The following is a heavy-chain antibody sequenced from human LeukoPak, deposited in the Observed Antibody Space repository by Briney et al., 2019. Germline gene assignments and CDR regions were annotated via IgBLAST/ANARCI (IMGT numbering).Heavy chain of an antibody. CDR3: AREGREYDYVWGSYRRGFDY. J-gene: IGHJ4*02. CDR1: GASISSYY. Sequence: SETLSLTCTVSGASISSYYWSWIRQPAGKGLEWIGRIYTSGSTNYNPSLKSRVTMSVDTSKNQFSLKLSSVTAADTAVYYCAREGREYDYVWGSYRRGFDYWGQGTLVTVSS. D-gene: IGHD3-16*02. CDR2: IYTSGST. V-gene: IGHV4-4*07.